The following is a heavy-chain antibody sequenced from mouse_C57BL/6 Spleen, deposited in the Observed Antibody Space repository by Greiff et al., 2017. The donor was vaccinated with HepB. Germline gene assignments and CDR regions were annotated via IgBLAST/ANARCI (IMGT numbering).Heavy chain of an antibody. D-gene: IGHD1-1*01. CDR3: AKGHYGSSYWCFDV. CDR1: GYTFTSYW. CDR2: IDPSDSYT. J-gene: IGHJ1*03. Sequence: QVQLQQPGAELVMPGASVKLSCKASGYTFTSYWMHWVKQRPGQGLEWIGEIDPSDSYTNYNQKFKGKSTLTVDKSSSTAYIQLSTLTSEDSAVCYCAKGHYGSSYWCFDVWGTGTTVTDSS. V-gene: IGHV1-69*01.